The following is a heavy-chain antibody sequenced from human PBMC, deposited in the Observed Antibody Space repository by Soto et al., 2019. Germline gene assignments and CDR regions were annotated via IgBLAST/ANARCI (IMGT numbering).Heavy chain of an antibody. Sequence: QVQLVQSVTEVKKPGASVQVSCKASGYSFTSYGINWVRQAPGQGLEWMGWISTYNGDTNYAQKFQGRVTMTTDTSTTTAYMELRRLTSDDTAVYFCASGDSTGSPRGWFDPWGQGTVVTVSS. CDR1: GYSFTSYG. CDR3: ASGDSTGSPRGWFDP. CDR2: ISTYNGDT. J-gene: IGHJ5*02. D-gene: IGHD6-19*01. V-gene: IGHV1-18*04.